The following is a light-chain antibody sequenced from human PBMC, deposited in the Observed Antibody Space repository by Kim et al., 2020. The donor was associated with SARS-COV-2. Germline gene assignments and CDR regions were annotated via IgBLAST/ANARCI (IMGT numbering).Light chain of an antibody. Sequence: QSALTQPASVSGSPGQSITISCTGTSSDVGSYNLVSWYRQHPGKAPKLMIYEVSKRPSGVSNRISASKSGNTASLTISGLQAEDEADYYCCSHAGRSYVFGIGTKVTVL. J-gene: IGLJ1*01. CDR1: SSDVGSYNL. CDR2: EVS. V-gene: IGLV2-23*02. CDR3: CSHAGRSYV.